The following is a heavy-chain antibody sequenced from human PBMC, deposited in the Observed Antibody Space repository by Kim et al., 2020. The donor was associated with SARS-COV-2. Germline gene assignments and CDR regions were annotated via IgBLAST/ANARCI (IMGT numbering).Heavy chain of an antibody. J-gene: IGHJ5*02. CDR1: GYTFTSYA. CDR2: INAGNGNT. Sequence: ASVKVSCKASGYTFTSYAMHWVRQAPGQRLEWMGWINAGNGNTKYSQKFQGRVTITRDTSASTAYMELSSLRSEDTAVYYCASAHGDFAAGGREYWFDPWGQGTLVTVSS. D-gene: IGHD4-17*01. V-gene: IGHV1-3*01. CDR3: ASAHGDFAAGGREYWFDP.